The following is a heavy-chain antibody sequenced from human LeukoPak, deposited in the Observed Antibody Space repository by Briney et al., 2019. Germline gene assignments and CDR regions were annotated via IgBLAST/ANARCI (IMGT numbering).Heavy chain of an antibody. CDR1: GFTFSSYA. Sequence: LGGSLRLSCAASGFTFSSYAMSWVRQAPGKGLEWVSAISGSGGSTYYADSVKGRFTISRDNSKNTLYLQMNSLRAEDTAVYYCAKPITNHVLRYFDWLWGQGTLVTVSS. CDR3: AKPITNHVLRYFDWL. J-gene: IGHJ4*02. CDR2: ISGSGGST. V-gene: IGHV3-23*01. D-gene: IGHD3-9*01.